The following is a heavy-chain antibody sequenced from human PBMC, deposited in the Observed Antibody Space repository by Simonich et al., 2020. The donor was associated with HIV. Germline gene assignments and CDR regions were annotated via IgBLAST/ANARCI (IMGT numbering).Heavy chain of an antibody. CDR2: INHRGIT. CDR3: ARRDRELILYFDY. Sequence: QVQLQQWGAGLLKPSETLSLTCAVYGGSLSGYYWSWIRQPPGKGLDGIGEINHRGITNYKSSLNSRATISVDKSKNQFSLKLSSVTAADTAIYYCARRDRELILYFDYWGQGNLVTVSS. D-gene: IGHD3-3*01. J-gene: IGHJ4*02. V-gene: IGHV4-34*01. CDR1: GGSLSGYY.